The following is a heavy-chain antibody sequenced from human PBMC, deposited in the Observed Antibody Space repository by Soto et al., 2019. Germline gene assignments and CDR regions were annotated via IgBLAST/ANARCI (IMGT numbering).Heavy chain of an antibody. CDR2: IWYDGSNK. V-gene: IGHV3-33*01. J-gene: IGHJ6*02. CDR1: GFTFSSYG. D-gene: IGHD2-2*01. Sequence: LRLSCAASGFTFSSYGMHWVRQAPGKGLEWVAVIWYDGSNKYYADSVKGRFTISRDNSKNTLYLQMNSLRAEDTAVYYCARSQSVVAPDYYYYGMDVWGQGTTVTVSS. CDR3: ARSQSVVAPDYYYYGMDV.